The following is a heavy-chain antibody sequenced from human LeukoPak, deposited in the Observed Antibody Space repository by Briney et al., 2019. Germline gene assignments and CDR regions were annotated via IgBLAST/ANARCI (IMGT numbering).Heavy chain of an antibody. Sequence: GASVKVSCKASGYTFTSYAMHWVRQAPGQRLEWMGWINAGTGDTKYSLKFQGRVTITRDTSASTAYMELSSLRSEDTAVYYCARGGTWPSSAGYYYYYGMDVWGQGTTVTVSS. CDR1: GYTFTSYA. J-gene: IGHJ6*02. CDR2: INAGTGDT. V-gene: IGHV1-3*01. D-gene: IGHD6-6*01. CDR3: ARGGTWPSSAGYYYYYGMDV.